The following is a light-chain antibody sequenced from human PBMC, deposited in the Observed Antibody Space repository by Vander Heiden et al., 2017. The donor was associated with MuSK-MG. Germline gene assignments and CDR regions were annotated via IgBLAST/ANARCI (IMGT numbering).Light chain of an antibody. CDR3: MQALQTPLT. Sequence: IVMTQSPLSLPVTPGEPASISCRSSQSLLHSNGYNYLHWYLQKPGQSPQLLVYLGSNRASGVPDRCSGSGSGTDFTLKISRVEAEDVGVYYCMQALQTPLTFDGGTKVEIK. CDR2: LGS. CDR1: QSLLHSNGYNY. V-gene: IGKV2-28*01. J-gene: IGKJ4*01.